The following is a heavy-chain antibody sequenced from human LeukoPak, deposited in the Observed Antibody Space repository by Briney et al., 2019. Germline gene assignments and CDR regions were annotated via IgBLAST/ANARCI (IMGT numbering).Heavy chain of an antibody. V-gene: IGHV3-48*03. CDR3: ARDLLGSAAYYFGMDV. D-gene: IGHD3-10*01. Sequence: GGSLRLSCAASGFTFSSYEMNWVRQAPGKGLEWVSYISNSGTTTYYADSVKGRFTISRGNAKNSLYLQMNSLRAEDTAVYYCARDLLGSAAYYFGMDVWGQGTTVTVSS. CDR2: ISNSGTTT. CDR1: GFTFSSYE. J-gene: IGHJ6*02.